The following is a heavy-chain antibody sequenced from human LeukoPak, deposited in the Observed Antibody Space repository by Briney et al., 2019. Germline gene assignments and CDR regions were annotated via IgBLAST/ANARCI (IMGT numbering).Heavy chain of an antibody. Sequence: GGSLRLSSAASGFTFSSYGMHWVRQAPGKGLEWVAVIWYDGSNKYYADSVKGRFTISRDNSKNTLYLQMNSLRAEDTAVYYCAKDLENYDILTGNLDYWGQGTLVTVSS. D-gene: IGHD3-9*01. CDR3: AKDLENYDILTGNLDY. CDR1: GFTFSSYG. CDR2: IWYDGSNK. J-gene: IGHJ4*02. V-gene: IGHV3-33*06.